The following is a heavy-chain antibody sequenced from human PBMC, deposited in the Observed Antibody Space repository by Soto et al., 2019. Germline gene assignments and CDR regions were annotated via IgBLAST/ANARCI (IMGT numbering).Heavy chain of an antibody. D-gene: IGHD4-17*01. Sequence: QLQLQESGSGLVKPSETLSLTCIVSNGSISSRSSYWGWIRQTPGKGLEWIGGNYYIGNTYYNPSLTSRVTISIDTSKTQSSLKMNSVTAADTAVYFCGGQDYGAKGYYFENWGQGALVTVSS. CDR3: GGQDYGAKGYYFEN. CDR1: NGSISSRSSY. J-gene: IGHJ4*02. CDR2: NYYIGNT. V-gene: IGHV4-39*01.